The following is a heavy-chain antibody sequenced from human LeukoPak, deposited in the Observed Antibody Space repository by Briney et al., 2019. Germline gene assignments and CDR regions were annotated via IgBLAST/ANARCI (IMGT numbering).Heavy chain of an antibody. V-gene: IGHV4-61*01. CDR3: ARGADYGDDYYYGMDV. J-gene: IGHJ6*02. Sequence: SETLSLTCTVSGGSVSSGSYYWSWIRQPPGKGLEWIGYIYYSGSTNYNPSLKSRVTISVDTSKNQFSLKLSSVTAADTAVYYCARGADYGDDYYYGMDVWGQGTTVTVSS. CDR1: GGSVSSGSYY. CDR2: IYYSGST. D-gene: IGHD4-17*01.